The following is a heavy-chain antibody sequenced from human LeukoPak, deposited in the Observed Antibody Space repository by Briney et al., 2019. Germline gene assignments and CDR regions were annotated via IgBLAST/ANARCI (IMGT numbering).Heavy chain of an antibody. CDR3: ARDKQWLTPFAP. D-gene: IGHD6-19*01. CDR2: ISYDGSNK. J-gene: IGHJ5*02. V-gene: IGHV3-30-3*01. Sequence: GRSLRLSCAASGFTFSSYAMHWVRQAPGKGLEWVAVISYDGSNKYYADSVKGRFTITRDNSKNTLYLQMNSLRAEDTAVYYCARDKQWLTPFAPWGQGTLVTVSS. CDR1: GFTFSSYA.